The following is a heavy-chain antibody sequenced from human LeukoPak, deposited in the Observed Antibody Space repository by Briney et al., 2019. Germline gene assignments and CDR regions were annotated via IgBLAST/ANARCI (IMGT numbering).Heavy chain of an antibody. Sequence: PGGSLRLSCEGSGYSFSDYWIGWVRQTPGKGLEWMGIIYPGDSDTRYSPSFEGQVTVSADKSINTAYLQWSSLKASDTAVYYCVRQGVPMGDYWGQGTLVTVSS. CDR3: VRQGVPMGDY. J-gene: IGHJ4*02. CDR2: IYPGDSDT. D-gene: IGHD3-10*01. CDR1: GYSFSDYW. V-gene: IGHV5-51*01.